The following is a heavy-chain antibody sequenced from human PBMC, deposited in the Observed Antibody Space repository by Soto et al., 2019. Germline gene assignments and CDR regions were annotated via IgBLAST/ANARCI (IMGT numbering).Heavy chain of an antibody. D-gene: IGHD3-10*01. V-gene: IGHV4-59*01. CDR1: GGSISSYY. CDR3: ARYLIGITGSDCYYGMDV. J-gene: IGHJ6*02. Sequence: SETLSLTCTVSGGSISSYYWSWIRQPPGKGLEWIGYIYYSGSTNYNPSLKSRVTISVDTPKNQFSLKLSSVTAADTAVYYCARYLIGITGSDCYYGMDVWGQGTTVTVSS. CDR2: IYYSGST.